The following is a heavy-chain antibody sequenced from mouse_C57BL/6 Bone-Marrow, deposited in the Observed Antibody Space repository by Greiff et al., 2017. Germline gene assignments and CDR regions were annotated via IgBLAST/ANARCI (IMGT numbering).Heavy chain of an antibody. CDR2: IDPETGGT. D-gene: IGHD1-1*01. V-gene: IGHV1-15*01. J-gene: IGHJ1*03. Sequence: QVQLQQSGAELVRPGASVTLSCKASGYTFTDYEMHWVKQTPVHGLEWIGAIDPETGGTAYNQKFKGKAILTADKSSSTAYMELSSLTSEDSAVYYCTKTTVERPLYWDFDVWGTGTTVTVSS. CDR3: TKTTVERPLYWDFDV. CDR1: GYTFTDYE.